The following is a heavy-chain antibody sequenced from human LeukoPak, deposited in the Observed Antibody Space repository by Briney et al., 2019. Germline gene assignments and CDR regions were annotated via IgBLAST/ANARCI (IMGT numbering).Heavy chain of an antibody. CDR2: IYYSGST. J-gene: IGHJ5*02. V-gene: IGHV4-39*02. Sequence: SETPSLTCTVSGGSISSSSYYWGWIHQPPGKGLEWIGSIYYSGSTYYNPSLKSRVTISVDTSKHQFSLKLSSVTAADTAVYYCARDNYSNWFDPWGQGTLVTVSS. D-gene: IGHD5-24*01. CDR3: ARDNYSNWFDP. CDR1: GGSISSSSYY.